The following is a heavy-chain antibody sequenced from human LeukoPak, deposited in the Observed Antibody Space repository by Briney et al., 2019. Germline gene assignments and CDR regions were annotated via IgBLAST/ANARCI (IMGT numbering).Heavy chain of an antibody. CDR3: ATPGGLDPYTAAAIDY. J-gene: IGHJ4*02. CDR2: IKPGGREK. Sequence: PAGSLRLSCAASGFTFSSYWMCWGRHGPRPGLEWVANIKPGGREKYYVDSVKGRFTISRDNAKNSLYLQMNNLRVVDTAVYYCATPGGLDPYTAAAIDYWGQGSLVTVSS. CDR1: GFTFSSYW. V-gene: IGHV3-7*03. D-gene: IGHD6-25*01.